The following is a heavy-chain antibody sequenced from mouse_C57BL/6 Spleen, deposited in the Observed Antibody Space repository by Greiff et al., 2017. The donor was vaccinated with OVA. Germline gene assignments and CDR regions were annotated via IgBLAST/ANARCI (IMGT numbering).Heavy chain of an antibody. CDR2: IWSGGST. CDR3: GRGRGGYYAMDY. J-gene: IGHJ4*01. CDR1: GFSLTSYG. Sequence: VQVVESGPGLVQPSQSLSITCTVSGFSLTSYGVHWVRQSPGKGLEWLGVIWSGGSTDYNAAFISRLSISKDNSKSQVFFKMNSLRADDTAIYGCGRGRGGYYAMDYWGQGTSVTVSS. V-gene: IGHV2-2*01.